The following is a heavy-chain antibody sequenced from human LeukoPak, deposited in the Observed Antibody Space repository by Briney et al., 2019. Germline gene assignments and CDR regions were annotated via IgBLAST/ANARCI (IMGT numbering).Heavy chain of an antibody. CDR3: ARDLNGPDY. CDR1: GFTFNSYW. J-gene: IGHJ4*02. D-gene: IGHD3-9*01. CDR2: INSDGSST. Sequence: GGSLRLSCSVSGFTFNSYWMPWVRQAPGKGLVWVSRINSDGSSTEYMDSVKGRFTISRDNAKNTLYLQMNSLRAEDTAVYYCARDLNGPDYWGQGTLVTVSS. V-gene: IGHV3-74*03.